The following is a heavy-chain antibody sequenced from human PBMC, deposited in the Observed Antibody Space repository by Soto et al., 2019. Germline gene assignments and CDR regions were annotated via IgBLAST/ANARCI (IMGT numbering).Heavy chain of an antibody. CDR2: ISPYNGDT. D-gene: IGHD2-15*01. CDR1: GYTFTTYG. J-gene: IGHJ4*02. Sequence: QVQLVQSGAEVKRPGASLKVSCKASGYTFTTYGFNWVRQAPGQGLEWMGWISPYNGDTNYAQNFQGRVTLTTDTVTSTAYMELRSLTSDDTAVYYCARTPRAQMIVLEAATRFDYWGQRTLVTVSS. CDR3: ARTPRAQMIVLEAATRFDY. V-gene: IGHV1-18*04.